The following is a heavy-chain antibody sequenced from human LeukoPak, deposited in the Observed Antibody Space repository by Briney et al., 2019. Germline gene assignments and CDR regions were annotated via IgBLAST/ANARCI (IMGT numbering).Heavy chain of an antibody. D-gene: IGHD2-2*01. CDR3: ARRYYCSSTSCYRGGFDY. J-gene: IGHJ4*02. CDR2: INHSGST. Sequence: SETLSLTCAVYGGSFSGYYWSWIRQPPGKGLEWIGEINHSGSTNYNPSLKSRVTISVDTSKNQFSLKLSSVTAADTAVFYCARRYYCSSTSCYRGGFDYWGQGTLVTVSS. CDR1: GGSFSGYY. V-gene: IGHV4-34*01.